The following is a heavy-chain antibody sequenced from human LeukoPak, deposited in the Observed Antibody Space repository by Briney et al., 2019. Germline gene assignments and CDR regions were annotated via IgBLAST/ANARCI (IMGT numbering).Heavy chain of an antibody. Sequence: PGGSLRLSCAASGFTFSSYWMSWVRQAPGKGLEWVANIKQDGSEKYYVDSVKGRFTISRDSAKNSLYLQMNSLRAEDTAVYYCARDKYSSSWYLYYYYGMDVRGQGTTVTVSS. V-gene: IGHV3-7*01. J-gene: IGHJ6*02. CDR1: GFTFSSYW. D-gene: IGHD6-13*01. CDR3: ARDKYSSSWYLYYYYGMDV. CDR2: IKQDGSEK.